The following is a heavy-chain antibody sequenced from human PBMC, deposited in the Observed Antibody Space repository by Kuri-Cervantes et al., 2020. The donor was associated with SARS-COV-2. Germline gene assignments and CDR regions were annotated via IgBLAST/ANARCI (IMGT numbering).Heavy chain of an antibody. D-gene: IGHD3-16*02. J-gene: IGHJ4*02. V-gene: IGHV3-30-3*01. CDR3: ARSYYDYIWGSYRPEALDY. CDR2: ISYDGSNK. Sequence: GGSLRLSCAASGFTFSSYAMHWVRQAPGKGLEWVAVISYDGSNKYYADSVKGRFTISRDNSKNTLYLQMNSLRAEDTAVYYCARSYYDYIWGSYRPEALDYWGQGTLVTVFS. CDR1: GFTFSSYA.